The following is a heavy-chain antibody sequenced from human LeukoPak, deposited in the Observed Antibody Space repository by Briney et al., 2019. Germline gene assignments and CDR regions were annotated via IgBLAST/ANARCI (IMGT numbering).Heavy chain of an antibody. CDR3: AKRPSDYGDYVTYFDY. D-gene: IGHD4-17*01. J-gene: IGHJ4*02. CDR2: ISDDGRNK. Sequence: GGSLRLSCTASGFTFSDYWMTWVRQAPGKGLEWVGVISDDGRNKNYADSVKGRFTISRDNSKDTLCLQMNSLRDEDTAVYYCAKRPSDYGDYVTYFDYWGQGTLVTVSS. V-gene: IGHV3-30*18. CDR1: GFTFSDYW.